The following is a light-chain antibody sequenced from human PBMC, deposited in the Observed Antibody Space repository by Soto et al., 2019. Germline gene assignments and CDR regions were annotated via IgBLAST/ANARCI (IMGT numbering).Light chain of an antibody. CDR3: TSSTGDRVYVI. CDR2: GVT. V-gene: IGLV2-14*01. Sequence: QSALTQPASVSGSPGQSVTISCTGTSKDVGRYDYVSWYQQQPGRPPRLIIYGVTYRPSGVSDRFFGSKSANVASLTISGLQAEDEGDYYCTSSTGDRVYVIFGGGTKLTVL. J-gene: IGLJ2*01. CDR1: SKDVGRYDY.